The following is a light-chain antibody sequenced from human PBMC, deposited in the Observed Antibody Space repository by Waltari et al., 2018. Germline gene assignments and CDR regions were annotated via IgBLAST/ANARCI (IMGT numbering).Light chain of an antibody. CDR1: QSISNY. CDR2: AAS. Sequence: DIQMTQSPSSLSASVGYTVTITCRASQSISNYLNWYQQKPGKAPKLLIFAASSLQSGVPSRFSGSASGTDFNLTIRSLQPEDFATYYCQQSYTTPRTFGQGNKVEIK. J-gene: IGKJ1*01. V-gene: IGKV1-39*01. CDR3: QQSYTTPRT.